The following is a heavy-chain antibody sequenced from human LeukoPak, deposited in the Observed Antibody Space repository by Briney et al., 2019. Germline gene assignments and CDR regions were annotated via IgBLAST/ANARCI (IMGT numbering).Heavy chain of an antibody. CDR2: INHSGST. J-gene: IGHJ6*02. CDR3: ARGPRRRYYYYGMDV. CDR1: GGSFSGYY. Sequence: PSETLSLTCAVYGGSFSGYYWSWIRQPPGKGLEWIGEINHSGSTNYNPSLKSRVTISVDTSKNQFSLKLSSVTAADTAVYYCARGPRRRYYYYGMDVWGQGTTVTVSS. V-gene: IGHV4-34*01.